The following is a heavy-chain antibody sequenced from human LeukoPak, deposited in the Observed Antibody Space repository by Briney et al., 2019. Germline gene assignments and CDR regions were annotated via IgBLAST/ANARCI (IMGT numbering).Heavy chain of an antibody. CDR2: ISAYNGNT. V-gene: IGHV1-18*01. D-gene: IGHD3-22*01. CDR1: GYTFTSYG. CDR3: ARVTQAYYYDSSGTSFGYWFDP. J-gene: IGHJ5*02. Sequence: ASVKVSCKASGYTFTSYGISWVRQAPGQGPEWMGWISAYNGNTNYAQKLQGRVTMTTDTSTSTAYMELRSLRSDDTAVYYCARVTQAYYYDSSGTSFGYWFDPWGQGTLVTVSS.